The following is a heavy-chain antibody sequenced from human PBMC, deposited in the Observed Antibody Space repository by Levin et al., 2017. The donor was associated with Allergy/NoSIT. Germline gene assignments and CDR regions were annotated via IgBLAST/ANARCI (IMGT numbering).Heavy chain of an antibody. CDR1: GGSISSYY. CDR2: IYTSGIT. Sequence: SETLSLTCTVSGGSISSYYWSWIRQPAWKGLEWIGRIYTSGITNYNPSLKSRVTMSVDTSKNQFSLKLSSVTAADTAVYYCARGKSGIFGVVISHYYYGMDVWGQGTTVTVSS. V-gene: IGHV4-4*07. CDR3: ARGKSGIFGVVISHYYYGMDV. J-gene: IGHJ6*02. D-gene: IGHD3-3*01.